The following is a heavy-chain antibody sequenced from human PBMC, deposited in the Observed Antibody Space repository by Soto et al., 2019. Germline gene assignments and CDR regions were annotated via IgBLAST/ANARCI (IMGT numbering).Heavy chain of an antibody. V-gene: IGHV5-51*03. CDR3: ARYSSCSSTSCFYYYYYGMDV. CDR1: GYSFTSYW. Sequence: GESLKISCKGSGYSFTSYWIGWVRQMPGKGLEWMGIIYPGDSDTRYSPSFQGQVTISADKSISTAYLQWSSLKASDTAMYYCARYSSCSSTSCFYYYYYGMDVWGQGTTVTVSS. CDR2: IYPGDSDT. D-gene: IGHD2-2*01. J-gene: IGHJ6*02.